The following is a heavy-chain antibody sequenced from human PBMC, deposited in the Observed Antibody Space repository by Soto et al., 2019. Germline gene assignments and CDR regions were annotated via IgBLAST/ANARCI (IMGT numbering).Heavy chain of an antibody. D-gene: IGHD6-19*01. CDR1: GYTFISYA. J-gene: IGHJ4*02. CDR3: ARGSGWYPPFDY. CDR2: INAGNGNT. V-gene: IGHV1-3*05. Sequence: QVQLVQSGAEEKKPGASVKVSCKASGYTFISYAMHWVRQAPGQRLEWMGWINAGNGNTKYSQKFQGRVTITRDTSASTAYMELSSLRSEDTAVYYCARGSGWYPPFDYWGQGTLVTVSS.